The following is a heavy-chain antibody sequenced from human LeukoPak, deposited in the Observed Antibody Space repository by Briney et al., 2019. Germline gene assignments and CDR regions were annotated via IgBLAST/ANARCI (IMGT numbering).Heavy chain of an antibody. Sequence: PGGSLRLPCAASGFTFSSYWMHWVRQAPGKGLVWVSRINSDGSSTSYADSVKGRFTISRDNAKNTLYLQMNSLRAEDTAVYYCARDPEKNYYDSSGYYNKWGQGTLVNVSS. V-gene: IGHV3-74*01. CDR2: INSDGSST. J-gene: IGHJ4*02. CDR1: GFTFSSYW. CDR3: ARDPEKNYYDSSGYYNK. D-gene: IGHD3-22*01.